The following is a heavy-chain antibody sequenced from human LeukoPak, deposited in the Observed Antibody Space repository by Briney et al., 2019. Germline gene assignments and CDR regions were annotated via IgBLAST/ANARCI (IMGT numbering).Heavy chain of an antibody. CDR1: GGSISSYY. CDR2: IYYSGST. V-gene: IGHV4-59*12. Sequence: SETLSLTCTVSGGSISSYYWSWIRQPPGKGLEWIGYIYYSGSTNYNPSLKSRVTISVDKSKNQFSLKLSSVTAADTAVYCCARDNAFDIWGQGTMVTVSS. CDR3: ARDNAFDI. J-gene: IGHJ3*02.